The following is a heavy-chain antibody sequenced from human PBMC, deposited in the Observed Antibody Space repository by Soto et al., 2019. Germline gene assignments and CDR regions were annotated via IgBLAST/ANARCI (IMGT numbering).Heavy chain of an antibody. V-gene: IGHV1-69*01. J-gene: IGHJ6*02. Sequence: QVQLVQSGAEVKKPGSSVKVSCKASGGTFSSYAISWVRQAPGQGLEWMGGIIPIFGTANYAQKFQGRVTITADESTSTADMELRSLRSEDKAVYYCARAGNDFWSGYYSEYYYYYYGMDVWGQGTTVTVSS. CDR1: GGTFSSYA. CDR2: IIPIFGTA. CDR3: ARAGNDFWSGYYSEYYYYYYGMDV. D-gene: IGHD3-3*01.